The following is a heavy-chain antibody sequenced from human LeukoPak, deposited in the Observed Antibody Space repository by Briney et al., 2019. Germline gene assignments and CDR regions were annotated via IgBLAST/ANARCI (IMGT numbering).Heavy chain of an antibody. CDR1: GFTFSSFA. CDR2: ISSSGSTP. V-gene: IGHV3-23*01. CDR3: ARESPAFDY. J-gene: IGHJ4*02. Sequence: PGASLRLSCVDSGFTFSSFAMSWVRQAPGKGLEWVSTISSSGSTPYYVDSVKGRFTISRDNSRNTLYLQMNSLRGEDTAVYYCARESPAFDYWGQGTLVTVS.